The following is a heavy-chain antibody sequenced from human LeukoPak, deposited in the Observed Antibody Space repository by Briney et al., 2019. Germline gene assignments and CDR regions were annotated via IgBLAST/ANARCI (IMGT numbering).Heavy chain of an antibody. D-gene: IGHD4-11*01. CDR2: ISSSSYI. CDR3: LASSNYVLAFDY. CDR1: GFTFSSYS. J-gene: IGHJ4*02. V-gene: IGHV3-21*01. Sequence: PGGSLRLSCAASGFTFSSYSMNWFRQAPAKGLEWVSSISSSSYIYYADSVKGRLTISRDNAKNSLYLQMNSLRAEDTAVYYCLASSNYVLAFDYWGQGTLVTVSS.